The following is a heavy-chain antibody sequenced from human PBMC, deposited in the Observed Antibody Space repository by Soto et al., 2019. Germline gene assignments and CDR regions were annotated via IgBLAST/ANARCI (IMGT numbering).Heavy chain of an antibody. J-gene: IGHJ6*03. CDR2: IYYSGST. V-gene: IGHV4-39*01. CDR1: GGSISSSSYY. CDR3: ASHEGDYYYYYYMDV. D-gene: IGHD1-26*01. Sequence: SETLSLTCTVSGGSISSSSYYWGWIRQPPGKGLEWIGSIYYSGSTYYNPSLKSRVTISVDTSKNQFSLKLSSVTAADTAVYYCASHEGDYYYYYYMDVWGKGTTVTVSS.